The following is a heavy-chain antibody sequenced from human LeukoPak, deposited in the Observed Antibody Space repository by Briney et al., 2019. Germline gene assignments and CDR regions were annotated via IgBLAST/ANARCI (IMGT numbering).Heavy chain of an antibody. CDR1: GFPLNKYW. D-gene: IGHD4-17*01. V-gene: IGHV3-74*01. CDR2: ITGDGSDI. CDR3: ARDAYTTASNWLDP. Sequence: PGGSVTLSCDPSGFPLNKYWMRWVPEAPGKGLVWVSRITGDGSDIAYAYSVKGRFTVSKDYAKDILFLQMTSLRAEDTAIYYCARDAYTTASNWLDPWGQGTLVTVSS. J-gene: IGHJ5*02.